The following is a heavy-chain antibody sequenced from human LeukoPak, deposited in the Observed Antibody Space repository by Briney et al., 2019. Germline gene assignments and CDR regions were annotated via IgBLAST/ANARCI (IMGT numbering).Heavy chain of an antibody. CDR1: GGSISSYY. J-gene: IGHJ4*02. CDR2: IYYSGST. V-gene: IGHV4-59*01. CDR3: ARDRRSDYFDY. Sequence: PSETLSLTCTVSGGSISSYYWSWIRQPPGKGLERIGYIYYSGSTNYNPSLKSRVTISVDTSKNQFSLKLSSVTAADTAVYYCARDRRSDYFDYWGQGTLVTVSS.